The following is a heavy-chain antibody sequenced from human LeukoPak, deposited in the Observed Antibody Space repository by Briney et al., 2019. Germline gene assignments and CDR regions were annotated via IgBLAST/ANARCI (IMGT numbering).Heavy chain of an antibody. CDR3: ARTRGSHPSPFDS. CDR1: GFPFSSHG. V-gene: IGHV3-53*01. J-gene: IGHJ4*02. CDR2: IYSGGST. Sequence: PGGSLRLSCAASGFPFSSHGMSWVRQAPGKGLECVSVIYSGGSTYSADSVKGRFTISRDNSRNMVYLQMSSLRAEDTAVYYCARTRGSHPSPFDSWGQGTLVTVSS. D-gene: IGHD3-10*01.